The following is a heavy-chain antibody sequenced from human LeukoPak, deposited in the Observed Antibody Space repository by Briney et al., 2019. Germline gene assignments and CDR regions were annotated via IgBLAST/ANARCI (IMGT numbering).Heavy chain of an antibody. D-gene: IGHD6-13*01. CDR2: ISYDGSNK. Sequence: GGSLRLSCAASGFTFSSYGMHWVRQAPGKGLEWVAVISYDGSNKYYADSVKGRFTISRDNAKNSLYLQMNSLRAEDTAVYYCARDQGSSWYPVWLGPFDYWGQGTLVTVSS. J-gene: IGHJ4*02. CDR3: ARDQGSSWYPVWLGPFDY. CDR1: GFTFSSYG. V-gene: IGHV3-30*03.